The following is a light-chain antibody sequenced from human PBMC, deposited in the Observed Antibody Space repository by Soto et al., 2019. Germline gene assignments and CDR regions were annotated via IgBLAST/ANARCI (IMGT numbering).Light chain of an antibody. J-gene: IGLJ1*01. CDR1: RSNIGSNY. Sequence: QSVLTQPPSASGTPGQRVTISCSGSRSNIGSNYVHWYQHLPGTAPKLLIYRNNQRPSGVPDRFFGSKTGTSASLAISGLRSEDEDYYYCAAWDDSLSGCYVFGTGTKVTVL. V-gene: IGLV1-47*01. CDR2: RNN. CDR3: AAWDDSLSGCYV.